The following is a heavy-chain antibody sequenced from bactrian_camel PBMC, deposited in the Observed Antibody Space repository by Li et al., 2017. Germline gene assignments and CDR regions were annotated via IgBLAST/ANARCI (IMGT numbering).Heavy chain of an antibody. CDR3: AVKYPRLQYGGYWYCPTGEYPF. CDR2: IDSRGST. V-gene: IGHV3S55*01. CDR1: GLTYSSYC. D-gene: IGHD6*01. J-gene: IGHJ4*01. Sequence: HVQLVESGGGSVQAGGSLRLSCAASGLTYSSYCMGWFRQAPGKEGEGVAVIDSRGSTTYADSVKGRFTISRDNAKNTLYLQMNSLKSDDTAMYYCAVKYPRLQYGGYWYCPTGEYPFWGQGTQVTVS.